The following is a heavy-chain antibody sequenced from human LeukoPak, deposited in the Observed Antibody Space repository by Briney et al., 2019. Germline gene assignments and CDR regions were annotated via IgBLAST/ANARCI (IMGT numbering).Heavy chain of an antibody. D-gene: IGHD1-26*01. CDR2: VNNDGSST. J-gene: IGHJ4*02. CDR3: VGVAANTTPRP. Sequence: QSGGSLKLSCAASGFTFSNYWMHWVRQGPGKGLVWVSRVNNDGSSTAYADSVRGRFTISRDNAKNTLYLQMNSLRAEDTAVYYCVGVAANTTPRPWGQGTLVTVSS. V-gene: IGHV3-74*01. CDR1: GFTFSNYW.